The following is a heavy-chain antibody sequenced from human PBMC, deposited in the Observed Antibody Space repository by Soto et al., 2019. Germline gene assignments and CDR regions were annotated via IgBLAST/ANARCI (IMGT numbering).Heavy chain of an antibody. Sequence: PWETLSLTCAVYGGSFSGYYWSWIRQPPGKGLEWIGEINHSGSTNYNPSLKSRVTISVDTSKNQFSLKLSSVTAADTAVYYCARGVGIVGATTGYFDYWGQGTLVTVSS. J-gene: IGHJ4*02. CDR1: GGSFSGYY. V-gene: IGHV4-34*01. D-gene: IGHD1-26*01. CDR3: ARGVGIVGATTGYFDY. CDR2: INHSGST.